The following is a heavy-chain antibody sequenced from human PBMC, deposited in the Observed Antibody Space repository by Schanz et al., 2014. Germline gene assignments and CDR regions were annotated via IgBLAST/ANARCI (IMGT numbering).Heavy chain of an antibody. CDR1: GYIFGSHG. Sequence: QLMQSGSEVRKPGASVKVSCKASGYIFGSHGMTWVRQAPGQGPELMGWINAHTGNTQYAQKFQGIVNMTRDTVATTVHLELTRLRTDDTAIYYGARVHSATYHYNSPGAFDIWGRGTRVAVSS. V-gene: IGHV1-18*01. CDR2: INAHTGNT. J-gene: IGHJ3*02. CDR3: ARVHSATYHYNSPGAFDI. D-gene: IGHD3-10*01.